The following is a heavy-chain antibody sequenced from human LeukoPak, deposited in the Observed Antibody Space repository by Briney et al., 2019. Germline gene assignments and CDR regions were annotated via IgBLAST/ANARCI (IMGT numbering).Heavy chain of an antibody. CDR2: IYHSGST. CDR1: GGSISSGGYS. D-gene: IGHD3-22*01. J-gene: IGHJ5*02. Sequence: SETLSLTCAVSGGSISSGGYSWSWIRQPPGKGLEWSGYIYHSGSTYYNPSLKSRVTISVDRSKTQFSLKLSSVTAADTAVYYCAREYYYDSSGYYSNWFDPWGQGTLVTVSS. V-gene: IGHV4-30-2*01. CDR3: AREYYYDSSGYYSNWFDP.